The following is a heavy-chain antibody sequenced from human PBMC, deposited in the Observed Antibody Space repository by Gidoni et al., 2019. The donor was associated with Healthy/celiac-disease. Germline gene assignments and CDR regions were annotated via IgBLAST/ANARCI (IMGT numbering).Heavy chain of an antibody. CDR2: INHSGST. D-gene: IGHD1-7*01. CDR1: GGSFSGYY. CDR3: AREVSGTTPPFDY. V-gene: IGHV4-34*01. J-gene: IGHJ4*02. Sequence: QVQLQQWGAGLLKPSETLSLPCAVYGGSFSGYYWSWIRQPPGKGLEWIGEINHSGSTNYNPSLKSRVTISVDTSKNQFSLKLSSVTAADTAVYYCAREVSGTTPPFDYWGQGTLVTVSS.